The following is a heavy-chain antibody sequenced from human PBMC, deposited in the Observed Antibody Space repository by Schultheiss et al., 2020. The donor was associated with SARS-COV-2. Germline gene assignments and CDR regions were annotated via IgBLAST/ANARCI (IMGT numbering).Heavy chain of an antibody. V-gene: IGHV1-8*03. CDR1: GYTFTSYY. J-gene: IGHJ5*02. D-gene: IGHD3-9*01. Sequence: ASVKVSCKASGYTFTSYYMHWVRQATGQGLEWMGWMNPNSGNTGYAQKFQGRVTITADESTSTAYMELSSLRSEDTAVYYCARDPSLTGYYKRSWFDPWGQGTLVTVSS. CDR2: MNPNSGNT. CDR3: ARDPSLTGYYKRSWFDP.